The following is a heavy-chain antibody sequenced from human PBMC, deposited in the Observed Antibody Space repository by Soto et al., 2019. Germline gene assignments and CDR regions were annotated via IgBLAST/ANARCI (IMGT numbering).Heavy chain of an antibody. Sequence: EVHLVETGGGLIQPGGSLRLSCAASGLSVSSSDMSWVRQASGKGLEWVSVIYSGGSTHDADSVKGRFTISRDNSKNTVHLQMNSLRVDDTAVYFCSTSSRNEYHFAMDAWGQATTVIVSS. J-gene: IGHJ6*02. V-gene: IGHV3-53*02. CDR1: GLSVSSSD. CDR3: STSSRNEYHFAMDA. D-gene: IGHD6-6*01. CDR2: IYSGGST.